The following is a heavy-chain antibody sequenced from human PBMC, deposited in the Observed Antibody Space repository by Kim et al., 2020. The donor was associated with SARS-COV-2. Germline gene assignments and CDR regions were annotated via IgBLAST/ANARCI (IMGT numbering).Heavy chain of an antibody. CDR2: IKPNRGGT. D-gene: IGHD2-2*01. V-gene: IGHV1-2*02. CDR3: ARELVVLDTRYYYYYYGMDV. J-gene: IGHJ6*02. CDR1: GYTFTGYY. Sequence: ASVKVSCKASGYTFTGYYMHWVRQAPGQGLEWMGWIKPNRGGTDYAQKIQGRVTMTRETSISTAYMELIRLRPDQTAVYFWARELVVLDTRYYYYYYGMDVWGQGTTVTVSS.